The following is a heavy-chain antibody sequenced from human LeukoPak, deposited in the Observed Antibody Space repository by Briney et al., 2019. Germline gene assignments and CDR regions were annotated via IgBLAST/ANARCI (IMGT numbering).Heavy chain of an antibody. D-gene: IGHD3-22*01. CDR1: GYTFTSYD. J-gene: IGHJ4*02. V-gene: IGHV1-8*01. Sequence: GASVKVSCKASGYTFTSYDINWVRQATGQGLEWMGWMNPNSGNTGYAQKFQGRVTMTRNTSISTAYMELGSLRSEDTAVYYCARGRGIVVVLDYWGQGTLVTVSS. CDR3: ARGRGIVVVLDY. CDR2: MNPNSGNT.